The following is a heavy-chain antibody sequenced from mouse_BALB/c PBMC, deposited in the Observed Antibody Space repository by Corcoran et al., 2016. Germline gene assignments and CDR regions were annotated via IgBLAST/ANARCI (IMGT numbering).Heavy chain of an antibody. CDR2: INPYNGAT. V-gene: IGHV1-26*01. Sequence: EVQLQQSGPELVKPGASVKISCKASGYSFTGYYMHWVKQSHVKSLEWIGRINPYNGATSYNQNFKDKASLTVDKSSSTAYMELHSLTSEDSAVYYCARFGTAVRAMDYWGQGTSDTVSS. D-gene: IGHD1-1*01. J-gene: IGHJ4*01. CDR3: ARFGTAVRAMDY. CDR1: GYSFTGYY.